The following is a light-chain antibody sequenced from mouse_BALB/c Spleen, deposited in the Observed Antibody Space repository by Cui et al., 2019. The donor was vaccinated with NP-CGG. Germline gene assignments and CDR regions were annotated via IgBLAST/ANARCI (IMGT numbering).Light chain of an antibody. J-gene: IGLJ1*01. V-gene: IGLV1*01. CDR3: ALWYTNHWV. CDR1: TGAVTTSNY. CDR2: GTN. Sequence: QVGFTQESALTTSPGETVTLTCRSSTGAVTTSNYANWVQEKPDHLFTGLIGGTNNRAPGVPARFSGSLIGDKAALTITGAQTEDEAIYFCALWYTNHWVFGGGTKLTVL.